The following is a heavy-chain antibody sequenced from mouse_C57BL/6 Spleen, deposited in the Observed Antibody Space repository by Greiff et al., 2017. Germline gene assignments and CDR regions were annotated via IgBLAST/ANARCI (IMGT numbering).Heavy chain of an antibody. V-gene: IGHV5-4*03. CDR3: ARGPEDWYFDV. CDR2: ISDGGSYT. CDR1: GFTFSSYA. Sequence: EVKLMESGGGLVKPGGSLKLSCAASGFTFSSYAMSWVRQTPEKRLEWVATISDGGSYTYYPDNVKGRFTISRDNAKNNLYLQMSHLKSGDTAMYYCARGPEDWYFDVWGTGTTVTVSS. J-gene: IGHJ1*03.